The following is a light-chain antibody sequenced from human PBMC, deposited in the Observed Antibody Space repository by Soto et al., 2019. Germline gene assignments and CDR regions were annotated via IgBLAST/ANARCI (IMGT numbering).Light chain of an antibody. CDR2: GAS. J-gene: IGKJ4*01. CDR1: QGISNS. Sequence: DIQMTHSPSAMSASLGDRVTITCRASQGISNSLAWFQQKPGKVPKRLIYGASTLQSGAPSRFSGSASGAAFTLTINSLQSEDFAIYYCQPYNNWPLTFGGGTKVDIK. CDR3: QPYNNWPLT. V-gene: IGKV1-17*03.